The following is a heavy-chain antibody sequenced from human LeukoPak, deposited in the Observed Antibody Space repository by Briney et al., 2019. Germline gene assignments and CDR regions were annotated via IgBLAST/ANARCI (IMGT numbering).Heavy chain of an antibody. CDR2: INPNSGGT. CDR3: ARSGRLTGYYIRYYYYYMDV. Sequence: ASVKVSCKASGYTFTGYYTHWVRQAPGQGLEWMGWINPNSGGTNYAQKFQGRVTMTRDTSNSTAYMELSRLRSDDTAVYYCARSGRLTGYYIRYYYYYMDVWGKGTTVTVSS. V-gene: IGHV1-2*02. CDR1: GYTFTGYY. D-gene: IGHD3-9*01. J-gene: IGHJ6*03.